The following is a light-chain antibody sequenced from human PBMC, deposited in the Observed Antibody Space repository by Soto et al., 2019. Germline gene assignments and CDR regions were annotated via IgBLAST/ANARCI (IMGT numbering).Light chain of an antibody. CDR3: AAWDDSLNGHVI. V-gene: IGLV1-44*01. Sequence: QSALTQPPSASGTPGQRLSISCSGSNSNIGKNTVNWYQQLPRTAPKLLIYSNNQRPSGVPDRFSGSKSGTSASLATSGLQSEDEADYYCAAWDDSLNGHVIFGGGTKVTVL. CDR1: NSNIGKNT. CDR2: SNN. J-gene: IGLJ2*01.